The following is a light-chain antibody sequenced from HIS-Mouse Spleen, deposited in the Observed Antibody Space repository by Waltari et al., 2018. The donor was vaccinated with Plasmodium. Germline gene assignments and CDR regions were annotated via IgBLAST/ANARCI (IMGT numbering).Light chain of an antibody. CDR3: SSYAGSNNLV. J-gene: IGLJ2*01. CDR2: EVS. Sequence: QSALTQPPSASGSPGQSVTISCTGTRSHVGGYNYVPWYQQHPGKAPQLMIYEVSKPPSGVPDRFSGSKSGNTASLTVSGLQAEDEADYYCSSYAGSNNLVFGGGTKLTVL. CDR1: RSHVGGYNY. V-gene: IGLV2-8*01.